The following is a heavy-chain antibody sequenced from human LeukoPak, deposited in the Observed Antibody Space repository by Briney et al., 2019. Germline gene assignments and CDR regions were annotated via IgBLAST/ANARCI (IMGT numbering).Heavy chain of an antibody. Sequence: PGGSLRLSCAASGFTFSSYEMNWVRQAPGKGLEWVSYISSSGSTIYYADSVKGRFTISRDNAKNSLYLQMNSLRADDTAVYYCARPIIYYYYGMDVWGKGTTVTVSS. CDR3: ARPIIYYYYGMDV. CDR1: GFTFSSYE. CDR2: ISSSGSTI. J-gene: IGHJ6*04. V-gene: IGHV3-48*03.